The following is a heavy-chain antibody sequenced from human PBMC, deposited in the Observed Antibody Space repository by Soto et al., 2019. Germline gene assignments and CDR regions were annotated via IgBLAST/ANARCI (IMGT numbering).Heavy chain of an antibody. CDR2: ISAYNGNT. Sequence: QVQLVQSGAEVKKPGASVKVSCKASGYTFTSYGISWVRQAPGQGLEWMGWISAYNGNTNYAQKLQGRVTMTTDTSTSTAYMELRSLRSDDTAVYYGAGDISAVRGGSWFDPWGQGPLVTVSS. V-gene: IGHV1-18*01. D-gene: IGHD2-15*01. CDR3: AGDISAVRGGSWFDP. J-gene: IGHJ5*02. CDR1: GYTFTSYG.